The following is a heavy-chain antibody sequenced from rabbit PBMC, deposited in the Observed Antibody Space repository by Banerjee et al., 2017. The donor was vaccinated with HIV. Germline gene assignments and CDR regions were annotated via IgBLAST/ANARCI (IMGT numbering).Heavy chain of an antibody. CDR3: ARYISGSGYYGL. Sequence: MFWVRQAPGKGLEWIACINSNTGNTVYASWAKGRFTITKTSSTTVTLQMTSLTAADTATYFCARYISGSGYYGLWGPGTLVT. CDR2: INSNTGNT. D-gene: IGHD1-1*01. J-gene: IGHJ4*01. V-gene: IGHV1S40*01.